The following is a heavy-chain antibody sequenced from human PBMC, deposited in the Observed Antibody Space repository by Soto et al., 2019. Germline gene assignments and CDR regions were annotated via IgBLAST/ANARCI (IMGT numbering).Heavy chain of an antibody. CDR3: ARGPRFYYYYGMDA. V-gene: IGHV3-33*01. CDR2: IWYDGSNK. CDR1: GFTFSSYG. Sequence: GGSLRLSCAASGFTFSSYGMHWVRQAPGKGLEWVAVIWYDGSNKYYADSVKGRFTISRDNSKNTLYLQMNSLRAEDTAVYYCARGPRFYYYYGMDAWGQGTTVTVSS. J-gene: IGHJ6*02.